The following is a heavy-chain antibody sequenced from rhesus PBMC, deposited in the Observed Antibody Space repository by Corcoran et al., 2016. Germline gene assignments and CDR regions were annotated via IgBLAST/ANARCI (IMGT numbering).Heavy chain of an antibody. CDR1: GGSISNNW. J-gene: IGHJ4*01. Sequence: QLQLQESGPGLVKPSETLSLSCAVSGGSISNNWWTWIRQPPGKGLEGSGRVSGSGGTSNYNHSLKRRVTISTDTSKSQFSLKLSSVTAADTAVYYCARTPWSTDYWGQGVLVTVSS. V-gene: IGHV4-173*01. D-gene: IGHD6-13*01. CDR3: ARTPWSTDY. CDR2: VSGSGGTS.